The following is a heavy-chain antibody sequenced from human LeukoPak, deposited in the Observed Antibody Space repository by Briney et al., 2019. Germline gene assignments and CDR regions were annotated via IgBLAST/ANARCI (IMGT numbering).Heavy chain of an antibody. CDR2: IYHSWSA. Sequence: SETLSLTCAVSGYSISSGYYWGWIRQPPGKGLEWIANIYHSWSAYYNPSLKSRVTISVDTSKNEFSLKLRSVTAADTVVYYCARRGSGNYVDYCGQGTLVTVSS. J-gene: IGHJ4*02. CDR3: ARRGSGNYVDY. V-gene: IGHV4-38-2*01. D-gene: IGHD1-26*01. CDR1: GYSISSGYY.